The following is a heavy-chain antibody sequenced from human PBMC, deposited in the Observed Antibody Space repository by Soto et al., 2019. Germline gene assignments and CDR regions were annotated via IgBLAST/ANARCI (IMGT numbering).Heavy chain of an antibody. Sequence: QVQLVQSGAEVKKPGASVKVSCKASGYTFTSYYMHWVRQAPGQGLEWMGIINPSGGSTSYAQKLQGRVTMTRDTSTSTVYMELSSLRSEDTAVYYCARGTGTTTYYYYYGMDVWGQGTTVTVSS. D-gene: IGHD3-9*01. CDR1: GYTFTSYY. CDR2: INPSGGST. V-gene: IGHV1-46*01. CDR3: ARGTGTTTYYYYYGMDV. J-gene: IGHJ6*02.